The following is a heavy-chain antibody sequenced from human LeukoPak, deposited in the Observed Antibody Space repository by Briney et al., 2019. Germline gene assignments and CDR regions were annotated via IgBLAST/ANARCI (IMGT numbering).Heavy chain of an antibody. D-gene: IGHD2-15*01. CDR1: GFNVSNNY. V-gene: IGHV3-66*04. CDR2: IYIGGST. CDR3: ARHMTPESTTPYYYGMDV. Sequence: QSGGSLRLSCAASGFNVSNNYMSWVRQAPGKGLEWVSVIYIGGSTYYADSVKGRFTISRDNGKNSLFLQMNSLRAEDTAVYFCARHMTPESTTPYYYGMDVWGQGTTVTVSS. J-gene: IGHJ6*02.